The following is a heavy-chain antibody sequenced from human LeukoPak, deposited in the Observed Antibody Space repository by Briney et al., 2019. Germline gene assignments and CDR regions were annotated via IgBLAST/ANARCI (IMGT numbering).Heavy chain of an antibody. J-gene: IGHJ5*02. V-gene: IGHV1-2*02. CDR2: INPNSGGT. Sequence: GASVKVSCKASGYSFNDKYLHWVRQAPGQGLEWMGIINPNSGGTNYAQKFQGRVTMTTDTSMSTAYMELSRLTSDDTAVYYCARAGGRSWFDPWGQGTLVTVSS. CDR3: ARAGGRSWFDP. CDR1: GYSFNDKY.